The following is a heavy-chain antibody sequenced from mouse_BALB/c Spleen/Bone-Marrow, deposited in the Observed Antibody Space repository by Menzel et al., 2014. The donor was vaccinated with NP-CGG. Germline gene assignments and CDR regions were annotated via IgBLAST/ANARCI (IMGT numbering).Heavy chain of an antibody. J-gene: IGHJ3*01. V-gene: IGHV1-7*01. D-gene: IGHD2-3*01. CDR3: ALYDGYSAY. CDR2: INPSAGYT. CDR1: GYTFTSYW. Sequence: VQLQQSGAELAKPGASVKMSCKASGYTFTSYWMHWIKQRPGQGLEWIGYINPSAGYTEYNQKFKDKATLTADKSSSTAYMQLSSLTSEGSAVYYCALYDGYSAYWGQGTLVTVSA.